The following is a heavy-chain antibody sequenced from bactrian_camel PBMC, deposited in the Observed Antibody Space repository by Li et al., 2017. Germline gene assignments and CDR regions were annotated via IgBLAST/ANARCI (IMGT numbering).Heavy chain of an antibody. V-gene: IGHV3S60*01. Sequence: VQLVESGGGEVQAGGSLKLSCAGSAYILENCGMVWYRQAKGKEEKLVSVRKDGTPVYEDTVKGRFTISHDSTVNMLYLEMNSLKPEDTSVYYCAAEDWGCFGLDTNNFGYWGQGTQVTVS. CDR3: AAEDWGCFGLDTNNFGY. J-gene: IGHJ6*01. D-gene: IGHD1*01. CDR1: AYILENCG. CDR2: VRKDGTP.